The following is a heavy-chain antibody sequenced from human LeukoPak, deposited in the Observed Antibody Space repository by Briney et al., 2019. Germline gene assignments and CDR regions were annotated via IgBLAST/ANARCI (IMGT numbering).Heavy chain of an antibody. J-gene: IGHJ3*02. V-gene: IGHV1-2*06. D-gene: IGHD6-19*01. CDR3: ASCIAVAGTDDAFDI. CDR1: GYTFTGYY. Sequence: GASVKVSCKASGYTFTGYYMHWVRQAPGQGLEWMGRINPNSGGTNYAQKFQGRVTMTRDTSISTAYMELSRLRSDDTAVYYCASCIAVAGTDDAFDIWGQGTMVTVSS. CDR2: INPNSGGT.